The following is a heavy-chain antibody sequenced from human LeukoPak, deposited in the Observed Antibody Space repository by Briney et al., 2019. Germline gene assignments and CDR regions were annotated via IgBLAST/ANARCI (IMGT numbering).Heavy chain of an antibody. Sequence: GESLKISCKGSGYSFTNYWIGWVRQMPGKGLXXXGIIYPGDSDTRYSPSFQGQVTISADKSISTAYLRWSSLKASDTAMYYCARKYGRGNYYFDYWGQGTLVTVSS. CDR2: IYPGDSDT. CDR3: ARKYGRGNYYFDY. D-gene: IGHD3-16*01. V-gene: IGHV5-51*01. CDR1: GYSFTNYW. J-gene: IGHJ4*02.